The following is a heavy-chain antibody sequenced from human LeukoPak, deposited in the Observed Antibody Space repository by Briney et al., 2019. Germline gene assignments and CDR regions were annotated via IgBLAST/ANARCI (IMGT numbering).Heavy chain of an antibody. V-gene: IGHV3-21*01. D-gene: IGHD6-6*01. Sequence: GGSLRLSCAASEFTFSSYNMNWVRQAPGKGLEWVSSITSSSSYIYYADSVKGRFTISRDNAKNSLYLQMNSLRAEDTAVYYCARVGIAARTLYNWFDPWGQGTLVTVSS. CDR2: ITSSSSYI. CDR1: EFTFSSYN. J-gene: IGHJ5*02. CDR3: ARVGIAARTLYNWFDP.